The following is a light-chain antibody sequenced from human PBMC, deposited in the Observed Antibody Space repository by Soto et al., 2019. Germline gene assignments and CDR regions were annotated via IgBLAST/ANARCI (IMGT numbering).Light chain of an antibody. J-gene: IGKJ1*01. CDR3: QQYYSYPQP. CDR1: QGISSY. CDR2: AAS. V-gene: IGKV1-8*01. Sequence: AILMTQSPSSLSASTGDRVTITCRASQGISSYLAWYQQKPGKAPKLLIYAASTLQSGVPSRFSGSGSGTDFTLTISCLQSEDFATYYCQQYYSYPQPFGQGTKVEIK.